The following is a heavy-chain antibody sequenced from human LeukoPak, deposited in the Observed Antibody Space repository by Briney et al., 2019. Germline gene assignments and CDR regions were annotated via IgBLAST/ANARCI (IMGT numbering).Heavy chain of an antibody. Sequence: SETLSLTCAVYGGSFSGYYWSWIRQPPGKGLEWIGEINHSGSTNYNPSLKSRVTISVDTSKNQFSLKLSSVTAADTALYYCARADYYDSSCYSNDAFDIWGQGTMVTVSS. J-gene: IGHJ3*02. CDR3: ARADYYDSSCYSNDAFDI. CDR1: GGSFSGYY. D-gene: IGHD3-22*01. V-gene: IGHV4-34*01. CDR2: INHSGST.